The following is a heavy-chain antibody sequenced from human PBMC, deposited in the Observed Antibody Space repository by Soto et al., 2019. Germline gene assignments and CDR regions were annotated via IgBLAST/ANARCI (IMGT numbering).Heavy chain of an antibody. V-gene: IGHV3-74*01. CDR1: GFAFSSYW. CDR2: INSDGSTT. Sequence: EVHPVESGGGSVQPGGSLRLSCAGSGFAFSSYWIHWVRQVPGKGLVWVSRINSDGSTTSYADSVRGRFTISRDNAKDTLYLQMNSLRAEDTALYYCARVGQGRYYFDYWGQGTLVTVSS. J-gene: IGHJ4*02. CDR3: ARVGQGRYYFDY.